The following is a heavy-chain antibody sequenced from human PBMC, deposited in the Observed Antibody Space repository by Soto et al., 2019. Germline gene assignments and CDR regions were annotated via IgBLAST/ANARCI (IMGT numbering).Heavy chain of an antibody. J-gene: IGHJ4*02. CDR2: ISSSSSTI. D-gene: IGHD3-22*01. V-gene: IGHV3-48*04. Sequence: GGSLRLSWAASGFIFSTYSMNWVRQGPGKGLEWVSYISSSSSTIFYTDSVKGRFTVSRDNAKNSLYLQMNSLRAEDTAVYYCARDPTYFYDSSGYYDYWGQGTLVTVSS. CDR3: ARDPTYFYDSSGYYDY. CDR1: GFIFSTYS.